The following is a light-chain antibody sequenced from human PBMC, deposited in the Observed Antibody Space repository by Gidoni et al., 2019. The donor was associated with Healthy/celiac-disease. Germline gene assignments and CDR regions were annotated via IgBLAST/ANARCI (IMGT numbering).Light chain of an antibody. V-gene: IGKV3-15*01. J-gene: IGKJ2*04. CDR1: QSVSSN. CDR2: GAS. Sequence: DIVLTQSPATLSVSPGERATLSCRASQSVSSNLAWYQQKPGQAPRLLIYGASTRATGIPARFSGSGSGTEFTLTISSLQSEDFAVYYCQQYNNWPLCSFGQGTKLEIK. CDR3: QQYNNWPLCS.